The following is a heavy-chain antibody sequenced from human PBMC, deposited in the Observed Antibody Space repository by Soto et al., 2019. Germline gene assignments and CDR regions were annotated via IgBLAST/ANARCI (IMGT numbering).Heavy chain of an antibody. Sequence: SETLSLTCTVSGGSISSSSYYWGWIRQPPGKGLEWIGSIYYSGSTYYNPSLKSRVTISVDTSKNQFSLKLSSVTAADTAVYYCARLGVYYYGSGSYHLGNWFDPWGQGTLVTVSS. CDR2: IYYSGST. CDR3: ARLGVYYYGSGSYHLGNWFDP. CDR1: GGSISSSSYY. J-gene: IGHJ5*02. V-gene: IGHV4-39*01. D-gene: IGHD3-10*01.